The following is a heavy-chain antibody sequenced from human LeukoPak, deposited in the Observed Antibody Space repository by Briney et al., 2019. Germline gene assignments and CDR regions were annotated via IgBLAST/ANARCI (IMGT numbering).Heavy chain of an antibody. J-gene: IGHJ4*02. CDR2: ITSSGGST. V-gene: IGHV3-64D*06. Sequence: GGSLRLSCSASGFTFSNYGMSWVRQAPGKGLQYVSAITSSGGSTNYADSEKGRFTISRDNSKNTLYLQMSSLRAEDTAVYYCVKGPTYDYWGQGTLVTVSS. CDR1: GFTFSNYG. CDR3: VKGPTYDY.